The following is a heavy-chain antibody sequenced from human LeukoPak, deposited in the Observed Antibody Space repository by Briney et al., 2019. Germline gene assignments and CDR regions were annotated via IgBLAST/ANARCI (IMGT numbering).Heavy chain of an antibody. J-gene: IGHJ4*02. Sequence: GGSLRLSCAASGFTFSSYWMSWVRQAPGKGLEWVANIKQDGSEKYYVDSVKGRFTISRDNAKNSLYLQMNSLRAEDTAVYYCARSKPYYYGSGSYSQDYWGQGTLVTVSS. CDR1: GFTFSSYW. CDR3: ARSKPYYYGSGSYSQDY. D-gene: IGHD3-10*01. CDR2: IKQDGSEK. V-gene: IGHV3-7*01.